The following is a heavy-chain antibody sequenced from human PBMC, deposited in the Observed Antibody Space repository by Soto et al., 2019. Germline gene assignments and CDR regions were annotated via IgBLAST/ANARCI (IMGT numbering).Heavy chain of an antibody. CDR3: AKAGQLGYCSSTICYAGSTWFDP. J-gene: IGHJ5*02. V-gene: IGHV3-23*01. D-gene: IGHD2-2*01. Sequence: GGSLRLSCAACGFAFSSYAMSWGRQAPGKGLEWVSAISGSGGSTYYADSVKGRFTISRANSKNTLYLQMNSLRAEDTAVYYCAKAGQLGYCSSTICYAGSTWFDPCCQGAPLTVSS. CDR1: GFAFSSYA. CDR2: ISGSGGST.